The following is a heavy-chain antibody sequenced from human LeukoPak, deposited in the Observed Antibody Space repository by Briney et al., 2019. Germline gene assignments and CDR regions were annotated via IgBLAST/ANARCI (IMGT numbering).Heavy chain of an antibody. D-gene: IGHD1-26*01. CDR1: GFTFSSYA. Sequence: GSLRLSCAASGFTFSSYAMSWVRQAPGKGLEWVSGISDSGGTIYYADSVKGRFTISRDNSKNSLYLQMNSLRAEDTAVYYCAKKLSASYKGFDYWGQGTLVTVSS. J-gene: IGHJ4*02. CDR2: ISDSGGTI. CDR3: AKKLSASYKGFDY. V-gene: IGHV3-23*01.